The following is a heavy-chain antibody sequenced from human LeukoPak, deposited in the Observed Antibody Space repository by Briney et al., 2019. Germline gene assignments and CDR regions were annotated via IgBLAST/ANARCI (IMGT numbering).Heavy chain of an antibody. J-gene: IGHJ5*02. CDR1: GGSISSYY. D-gene: IGHD6-13*01. CDR2: TYTSGST. Sequence: SETLSLACTVSGGSISSYYWSWIRQPAGEGLEWIGRTYTSGSTNYNPSLKSRVNMSVDTSKNQFSLKLSSVTAADTAVYYCARDSGPGAVAGTNWFDPWGQGTLVTVSS. CDR3: ARDSGPGAVAGTNWFDP. V-gene: IGHV4-4*07.